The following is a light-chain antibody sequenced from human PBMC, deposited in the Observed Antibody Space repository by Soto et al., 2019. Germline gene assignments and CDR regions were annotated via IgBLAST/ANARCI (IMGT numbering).Light chain of an antibody. J-gene: IGKJ1*01. CDR2: QAS. V-gene: IGKV1-5*03. Sequence: DIQMTQSPSTLSASVGDRVSITCRASQSISRQLAWYQQKPGKAPNLLIYQASNLETGVPSRFTGSGSGTEFTLTISSLQPYDLATYFCPQYQSYWTFGQGTKVEVK. CDR3: PQYQSYWT. CDR1: QSISRQ.